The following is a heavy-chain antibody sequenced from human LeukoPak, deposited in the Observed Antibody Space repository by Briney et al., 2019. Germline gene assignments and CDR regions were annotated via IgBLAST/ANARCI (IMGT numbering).Heavy chain of an antibody. J-gene: IGHJ5*02. V-gene: IGHV1-69*06. D-gene: IGHD2-2*01. CDR3: ARVPQYCSSTSCYESDP. CDR2: IIPIFGTA. CDR1: GGTFSSYA. Sequence: SVKVSCKASGGTFSSYAISWVRQAPGQGLEWMGGIIPIFGTANYAQKFQGRVTITADKSTSTAYMELSSLRSEDTAVYYCARVPQYCSSTSCYESDPWGQRTLVTVSS.